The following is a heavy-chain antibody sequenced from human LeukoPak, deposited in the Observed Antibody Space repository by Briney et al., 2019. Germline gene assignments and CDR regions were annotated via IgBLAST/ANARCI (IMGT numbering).Heavy chain of an antibody. CDR2: IESNGLT. J-gene: IGHJ6*03. Sequence: PGGSLRLSCEASGFTFSSYWMHWVRQIPGKGLMWVSRIESNGLTLYADSVRDRFTISRDNGKNTIYLQMNSLRAEDTAVYYCAKASSGIAAAGTDFYYYYYYMDVWGKGTTVTISS. D-gene: IGHD6-13*01. CDR1: GFTFSSYW. V-gene: IGHV3-74*01. CDR3: AKASSGIAAAGTDFYYYYYYMDV.